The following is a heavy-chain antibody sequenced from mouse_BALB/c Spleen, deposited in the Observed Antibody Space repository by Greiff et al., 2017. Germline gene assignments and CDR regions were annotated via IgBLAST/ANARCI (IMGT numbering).Heavy chain of an antibody. Sequence: QVQLQQSGPGLVAPSQSLSITCTVSGFSLTSYGVHWVRQPPGQGLEWLGVIWAGGSTNYNSALMSRLSISKDNSKSQVFLKMNSLQTDDTAMYYCAREERAWFAYWGQGTLVTVSA. CDR2: IWAGGST. CDR1: GFSLTSYG. V-gene: IGHV2-9*02. CDR3: AREERAWFAY. J-gene: IGHJ3*01.